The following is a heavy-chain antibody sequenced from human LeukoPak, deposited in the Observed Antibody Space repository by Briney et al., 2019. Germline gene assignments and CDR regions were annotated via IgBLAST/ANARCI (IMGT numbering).Heavy chain of an antibody. J-gene: IGHJ3*02. D-gene: IGHD3-3*01. CDR2: INHSGST. CDR3: ARVPVVGRITIFGVVKYAFDI. Sequence: PSETLSLTCAVYGGSFSGYYWSWIRQPPGKGLEWIGEINHSGSTNYNPSLKSRVTISVDTSKNQFSLKLSSVTAADTAVYYCARVPVVGRITIFGVVKYAFDIWGQGTMVTVSS. CDR1: GGSFSGYY. V-gene: IGHV4-34*01.